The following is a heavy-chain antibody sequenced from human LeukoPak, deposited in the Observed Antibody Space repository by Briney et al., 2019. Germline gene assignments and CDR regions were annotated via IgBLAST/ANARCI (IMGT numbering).Heavy chain of an antibody. D-gene: IGHD3-22*01. CDR3: ASTREDYYDSSGYNVINY. CDR1: GGTFSSYA. CDR2: IIPIFGTA. Sequence: AASVKVSCKASGGTFSSYAISWVRQAPGQGLEWMGGIIPIFGTANYAQKFQVRVTITTDESTSTAYMELSSLRSEDTAVYYCASTREDYYDSSGYNVINYWGQGTLVTVSS. J-gene: IGHJ4*02. V-gene: IGHV1-69*05.